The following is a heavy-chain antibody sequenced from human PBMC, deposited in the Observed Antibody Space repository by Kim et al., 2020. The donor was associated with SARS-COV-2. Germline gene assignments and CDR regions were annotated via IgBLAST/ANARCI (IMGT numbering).Heavy chain of an antibody. CDR3: ARNDRSTVLCDVDL. J-gene: IGHJ2*01. CDR1: GCFISSHY. V-gene: IGHV4-59*11. D-gene: IGHD4-4*01. Sequence: SETLSLTCNVSGCFISSHYWSWIRQPPGKGLEWIGYVFNIGSTKDNPSLKSRVTISADTSKNQFTLKLSSVTAAETAVFYVARNDRSTVLCDVDLWCRGT. CDR2: VFNIGST.